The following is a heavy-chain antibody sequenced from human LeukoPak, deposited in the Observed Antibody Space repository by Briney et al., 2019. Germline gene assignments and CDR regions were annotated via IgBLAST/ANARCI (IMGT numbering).Heavy chain of an antibody. J-gene: IGHJ4*02. Sequence: GESLQISCKGSGYSFTSYWIRWVRQMPGKGLEWMGRIDPSDSYTNYSPSFQGHVTISADKSISAAYLQWSSLKASDTAVYYCARHMAGYCSTTSCSNFDYWGQGSLVTVSS. CDR1: GYSFTSYW. D-gene: IGHD2-2*01. CDR2: IDPSDSYT. CDR3: ARHMAGYCSTTSCSNFDY. V-gene: IGHV5-10-1*01.